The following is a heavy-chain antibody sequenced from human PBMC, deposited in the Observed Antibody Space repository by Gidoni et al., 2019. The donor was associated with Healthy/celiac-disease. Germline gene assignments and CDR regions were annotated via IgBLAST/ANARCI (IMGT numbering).Heavy chain of an antibody. D-gene: IGHD6-13*01. Sequence: EVQLLESWGDLVQPGRFLRLSCASPGFAFSSYASSWVRQVTGKGLAWVSAISGSGGSTYYADSVKGRFTISRDNSKNTLYLQMNSLRAEDTAVYYCATYSSSWYSGHFDYWGQGTLVTVSS. J-gene: IGHJ4*02. CDR3: ATYSSSWYSGHFDY. CDR2: ISGSGGST. CDR1: GFAFSSYA. V-gene: IGHV3-23*01.